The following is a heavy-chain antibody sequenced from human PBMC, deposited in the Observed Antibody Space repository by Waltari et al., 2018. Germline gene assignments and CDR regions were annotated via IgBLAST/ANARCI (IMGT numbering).Heavy chain of an antibody. CDR1: GGSIGTYY. CDR3: ARELWVAETRGYYLDF. CDR2: TSYSGST. Sequence: QVQLQESGPGLVKPSETLSLTCSVSGGSIGTYYWSWIRQPPGKGLQWIGVTSYSGSTHSNPSLKSRVTLSVDASKSQFSLRLTSVTTADTAVYYCARELWVAETRGYYLDFWGRGLLVTVSS. J-gene: IGHJ4*02. V-gene: IGHV4-59*01. D-gene: IGHD2-15*01.